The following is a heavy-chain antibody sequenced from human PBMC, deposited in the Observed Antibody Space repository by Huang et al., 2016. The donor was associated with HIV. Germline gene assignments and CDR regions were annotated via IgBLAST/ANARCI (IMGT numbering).Heavy chain of an antibody. CDR1: EYTLTELS. J-gene: IGHJ4*02. CDR3: ATGFDVFFDF. Sequence: QVQLVQSRAEVKKPGASVKVSCKVSEYTLTELSIHWVRQPPGKGLGWMGGFDPESGETIYAQKFQGRVTMTEDTSTETACMELSGLRPEDTAVYYCATGFDVFFDFWGQGTLVTVSS. CDR2: FDPESGET. D-gene: IGHD3-9*01. V-gene: IGHV1-24*01.